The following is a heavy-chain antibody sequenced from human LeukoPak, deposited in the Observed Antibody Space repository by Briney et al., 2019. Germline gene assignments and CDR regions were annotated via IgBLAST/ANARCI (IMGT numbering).Heavy chain of an antibody. D-gene: IGHD5-18*01. V-gene: IGHV3-7*01. CDR3: ARQVRDTAMTTKGDFDY. J-gene: IGHJ4*02. CDR1: GFTFSSYW. Sequence: GGSLRLSCAASGFTFSSYWMSWVHQAPGKGLEWVANIKQDGSEKYYVDSVKGRFTISRDNAKNSLYLQMNSLRAEDTAVYYCARQVRDTAMTTKGDFDYWGQGTLVTVSS. CDR2: IKQDGSEK.